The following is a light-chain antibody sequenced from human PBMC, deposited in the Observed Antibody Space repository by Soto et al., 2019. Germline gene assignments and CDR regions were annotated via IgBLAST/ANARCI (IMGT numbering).Light chain of an antibody. CDR2: GAS. CDR1: QSVRSNS. CDR3: QQYGTSPLP. Sequence: PGESATLSCTASQSVRSNSLAWYQQKPGQAPRLLMFGASGRATGTPPRFSGRGSGTDFTLTISRLEPEDFAVYYCQQYGTSPLPFGGGTKVDI. V-gene: IGKV3-20*01. J-gene: IGKJ4*01.